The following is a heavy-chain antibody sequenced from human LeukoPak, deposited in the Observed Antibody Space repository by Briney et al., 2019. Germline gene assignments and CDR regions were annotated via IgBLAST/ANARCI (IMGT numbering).Heavy chain of an antibody. V-gene: IGHV1-18*01. J-gene: IGHJ6*02. D-gene: IGHD3-3*01. CDR1: GYTFTIYA. CDR2: ISAYNGNT. CDR3: ARYDFWSGSYPWGYYYYGMDV. Sequence: AASVKVSCKASGYTFTIYAMNWVRQAPGQGLEWMGWISAYNGNTNYAQKLQGRVTMTTDTSTSTAYMELRSLRSDDTAVYYCARYDFWSGSYPWGYYYYGMDVWGQGTTVTVSS.